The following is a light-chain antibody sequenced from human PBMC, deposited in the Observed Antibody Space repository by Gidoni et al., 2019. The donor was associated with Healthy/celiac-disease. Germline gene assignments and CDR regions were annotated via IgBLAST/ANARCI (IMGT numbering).Light chain of an antibody. Sequence: QSALTQPASVSGSPGQSITISCTGTSSDVGSYNLVSWYQQHPGKAPKLMNYEGSKRPSGVSNRFSGSKSGNTASLTISGLQAEDEADYYCCSYAGSSTFRSVVFGGGTKLTVL. CDR2: EGS. CDR3: CSYAGSSTFRSVV. CDR1: SSDVGSYNL. J-gene: IGLJ2*01. V-gene: IGLV2-23*01.